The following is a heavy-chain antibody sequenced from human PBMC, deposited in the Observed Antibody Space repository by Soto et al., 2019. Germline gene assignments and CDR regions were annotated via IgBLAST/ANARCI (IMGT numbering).Heavy chain of an antibody. J-gene: IGHJ5*02. V-gene: IGHV6-1*01. CDR2: TYYRSKWYN. Sequence: SQTLSLTCAISGGSVSSNSAVWNWIRQSPSRGLEWLGRTYYRSKWYNDYAVSVRSRIIINPDTSKNQFSLQLNSVTPEDTALYYCARSSTEANWFDPWGQGTLVTVSS. CDR1: GGSVSSNSAV. CDR3: ARSSTEANWFDP.